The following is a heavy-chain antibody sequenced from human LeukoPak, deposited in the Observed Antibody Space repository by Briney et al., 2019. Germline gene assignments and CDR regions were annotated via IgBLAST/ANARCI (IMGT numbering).Heavy chain of an antibody. D-gene: IGHD1-26*01. CDR3: ARSRDSGSYLPNDY. V-gene: IGHV1-18*01. J-gene: IGHJ4*02. Sequence: ASVKVSCKASGSTFTSYGISWVRQAPGQGLEWMGWISAYNGNTNYAQKLQGRVTMTTDTSTSTAYMELKSLRSDDTAVYYCARSRDSGSYLPNDYWGQGTLVTVSS. CDR1: GSTFTSYG. CDR2: ISAYNGNT.